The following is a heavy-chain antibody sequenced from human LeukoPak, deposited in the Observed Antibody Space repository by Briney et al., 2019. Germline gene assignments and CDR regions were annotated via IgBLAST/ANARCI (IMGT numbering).Heavy chain of an antibody. D-gene: IGHD3-16*01. CDR3: ARAPSRRYEGDGYFDY. CDR1: GGSVSSSSYY. Sequence: SETLSLTCTVSGGSVSSSSYYWSWIRQPPGKGLEWIGYIYYSGSTNYNPSLKSRVTISVDTSKNQFSLKLSSVTAADTAVYYCARAPSRRYEGDGYFDYWGQGTLVTVSS. J-gene: IGHJ4*02. V-gene: IGHV4-61*01. CDR2: IYYSGST.